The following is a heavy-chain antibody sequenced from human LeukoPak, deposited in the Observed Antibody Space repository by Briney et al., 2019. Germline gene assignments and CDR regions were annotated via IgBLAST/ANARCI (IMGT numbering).Heavy chain of an antibody. V-gene: IGHV6-1*01. CDR1: GDSVSSNSVT. CDR2: TYYRSTWYN. J-gene: IGHJ4*02. Sequence: SQTLSLTCAISGDSVSSNSVTWNWIRQSPSRGLEWLGRTYYRSTWYNDYAVSVRGRITVNPDTSKNQFSLHLNSVTPEDTAVYYCARDLGSNWNNYFDYWGQGTLVPVSS. D-gene: IGHD1/OR15-1a*01. CDR3: ARDLGSNWNNYFDY.